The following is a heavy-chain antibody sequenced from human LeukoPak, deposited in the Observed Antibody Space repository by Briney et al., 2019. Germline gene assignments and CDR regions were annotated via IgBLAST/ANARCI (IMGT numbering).Heavy chain of an antibody. CDR2: FDPEDGET. CDR3: ATDIHVRGVITPPFDY. J-gene: IGHJ4*02. V-gene: IGHV1-24*01. D-gene: IGHD3-10*01. CDR1: GYTLSELS. Sequence: SVKVSCKVSGYTLSELSIHWVRQAPGKGLEWMGGFDPEDGETIYAQKFQGRVTMTEDTSTDTAYMELSRLRSEDTAVYYCATDIHVRGVITPPFDYWGQGTLVTVSS.